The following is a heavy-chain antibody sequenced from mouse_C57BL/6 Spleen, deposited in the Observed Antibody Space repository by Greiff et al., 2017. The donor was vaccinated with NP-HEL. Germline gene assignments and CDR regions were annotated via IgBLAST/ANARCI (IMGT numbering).Heavy chain of an antibody. CDR3: ARAYYSNYEGYAMDY. V-gene: IGHV1-72*01. CDR2: IDPNSGGT. D-gene: IGHD2-5*01. CDR1: GYTFTSYW. Sequence: QVQLQQPGAELVKPGASVKLSCKASGYTFTSYWMHWVKQRPGRGLEWIGRIDPNSGGTKYNEKFKSKATLTVDKPSHTAYMQLSSLTSEDSAVYYGARAYYSNYEGYAMDYWGQGTSVTVSS. J-gene: IGHJ4*01.